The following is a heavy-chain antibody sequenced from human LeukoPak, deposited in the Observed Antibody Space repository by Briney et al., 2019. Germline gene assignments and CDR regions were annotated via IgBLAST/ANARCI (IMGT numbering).Heavy chain of an antibody. V-gene: IGHV3-23*01. CDR3: ARGTAWYSGSWYFDY. D-gene: IGHD6-13*01. Sequence: GGSLRLSCATSGFSFSTYAMSWVRQAPGKGLEWVSAIGSSGSSTYYADSVKGRFTISRDTSKNTLYLQMNSLRAEDTAVYYCARGTAWYSGSWYFDYWGQGTLVTVSS. J-gene: IGHJ4*02. CDR2: IGSSGSST. CDR1: GFSFSTYA.